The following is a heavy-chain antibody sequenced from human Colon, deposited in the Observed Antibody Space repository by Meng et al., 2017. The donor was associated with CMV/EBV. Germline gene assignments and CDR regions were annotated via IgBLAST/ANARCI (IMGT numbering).Heavy chain of an antibody. V-gene: IGHV1-18*01. Sequence: QVQLAQSGAEEKKPGASVKVSCKTSGYVFDLYGISWVRQAPGQGLEWMGWISADKRYTSYAQNLQGRVTMTTDASTSTAYMELRGLRSNDTAVYYCARVYEYSSSWGSDYWGQGTLVTVSS. CDR1: GYVFDLYG. D-gene: IGHD6-6*01. CDR2: ISADKRYT. J-gene: IGHJ4*02. CDR3: ARVYEYSSSWGSDY.